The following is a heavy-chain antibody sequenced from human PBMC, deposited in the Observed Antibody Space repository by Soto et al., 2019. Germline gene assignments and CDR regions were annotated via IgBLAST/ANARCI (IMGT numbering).Heavy chain of an antibody. CDR1: GLTFRNAW. J-gene: IGHJ4*02. Sequence: DVQLVESGGGLVKPGGSLRLSCAASGLTFRNAWFNWVRQAPGKGLEWVGHITDGGTTDYAAPVKDRFTISRDDSKNTLYLQINSLKIEDTAVFYCITNSGVVAGGAFRSYWGQGTLVTVSS. CDR3: ITNSGVVAGGAFRSY. CDR2: ITDGGTT. V-gene: IGHV3-15*07. D-gene: IGHD6-19*01.